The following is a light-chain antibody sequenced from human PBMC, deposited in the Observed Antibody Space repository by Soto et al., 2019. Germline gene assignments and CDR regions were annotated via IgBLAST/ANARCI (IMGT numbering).Light chain of an antibody. V-gene: IGLV2-23*02. CDR3: CSSAGSRNFVV. J-gene: IGLJ2*01. Sequence: QSALTQPASVSGSPGQSITISCTGTSSDVGSYNLVSWYQQHPGKAPKLMIYEVSKRPSGVSNRFSGSKSGNTASLTISGLQADDEADYYCCSSAGSRNFVVFGGGTKVTVL. CDR2: EVS. CDR1: SSDVGSYNL.